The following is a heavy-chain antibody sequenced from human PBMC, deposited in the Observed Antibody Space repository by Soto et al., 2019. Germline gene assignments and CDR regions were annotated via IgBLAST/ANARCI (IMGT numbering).Heavy chain of an antibody. CDR2: ISYDGSNK. Sequence: PGGSLRLSCAASGFTFSSYGMHCVRQAPGKGLEWVAVISYDGSNKYYADSVKGRFTISSDNSKNTLYLQMNSLRAEDTAVYYCAKGAFQLSGWFDPWAQGTMVTVSS. CDR1: GFTFSSYG. J-gene: IGHJ5*02. CDR3: AKGAFQLSGWFDP. V-gene: IGHV3-30*18. D-gene: IGHD5-18*01.